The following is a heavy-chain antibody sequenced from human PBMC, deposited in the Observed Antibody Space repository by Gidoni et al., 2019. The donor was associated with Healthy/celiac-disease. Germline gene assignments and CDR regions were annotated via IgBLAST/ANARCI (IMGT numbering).Heavy chain of an antibody. Sequence: QVQLVQSGAEVKKPGASVKVSCKASGYTFTSYYMHWVRQAPGQGLEWMGIINPSGGSTSYAQKFQGRVTMTRDTSTSTVYMELSSLRSEDTAVYYCARDSASRYYDILTGYEYYFDYWGQGTLVTVSS. CDR3: ARDSASRYYDILTGYEYYFDY. V-gene: IGHV1-46*01. J-gene: IGHJ4*02. CDR2: INPSGGST. D-gene: IGHD3-9*01. CDR1: GYTFTSYY.